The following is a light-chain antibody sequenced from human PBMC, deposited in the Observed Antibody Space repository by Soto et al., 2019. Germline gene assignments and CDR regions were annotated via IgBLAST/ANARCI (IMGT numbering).Light chain of an antibody. V-gene: IGLV6-57*01. J-gene: IGLJ3*02. CDR1: SGSIASYY. CDR3: QSYDSNYWV. Sequence: NFMLTQPHSVSESPGKTVTISCTRSSGSIASYYVQWYQQRPGSSPTTVIYEDDKRPSGVPDRFSASIDISSNSASLAISGLKTEDEAHYYCQSYDSNYWVFGGGTKLTVL. CDR2: EDD.